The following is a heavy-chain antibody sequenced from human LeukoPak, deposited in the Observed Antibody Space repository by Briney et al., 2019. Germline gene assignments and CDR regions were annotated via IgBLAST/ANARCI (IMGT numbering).Heavy chain of an antibody. CDR3: ARHRVLRRYFDWLPFDY. CDR1: GGSFSGYY. CDR2: INHSGST. V-gene: IGHV4-34*01. Sequence: SSETLSLTCAVYGGSFSGYYWSWIRQPPGKGLEWIGEINHSGSTNYNPSLKSRVTISVDTSKNQFSLKLSSVTAADTAVYYCARHRVLRRYFDWLPFDYWGQGTLVTVSS. J-gene: IGHJ4*02. D-gene: IGHD3-9*01.